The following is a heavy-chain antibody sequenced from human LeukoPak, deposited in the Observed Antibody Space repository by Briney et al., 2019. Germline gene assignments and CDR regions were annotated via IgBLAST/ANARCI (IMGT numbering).Heavy chain of an antibody. J-gene: IGHJ4*02. CDR1: GFTFGDSA. V-gene: IGHV3-9*01. D-gene: IGHD4-17*01. CDR3: AKDIWETTVTTVFDY. Sequence: GGSLRLSCAASGFTFGDSAMHWVRQAPGKGLEWVSGISWNNGTIGYADSVKGRFTISRDSAKNSLYLQMNSLRAEDAALYYCAKDIWETTVTTVFDYWGQGTLVTVSS. CDR2: ISWNNGTI.